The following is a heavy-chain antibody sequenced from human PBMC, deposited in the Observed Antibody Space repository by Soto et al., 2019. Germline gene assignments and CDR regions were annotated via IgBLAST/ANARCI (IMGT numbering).Heavy chain of an antibody. Sequence: QVQLVQSGAEVKKPGASVKVSCKASGYTFTSYAMHWVRQAPGQRLEGMGWIKAGNGDTKYSQRCQGRVTITRDTSASTAYMELSSLRSEDTAVYYCARAWHSGPDYWGQGTLVTVSS. V-gene: IGHV1-3*01. CDR1: GYTFTSYA. D-gene: IGHD5-12*01. CDR3: ARAWHSGPDY. CDR2: IKAGNGDT. J-gene: IGHJ4*02.